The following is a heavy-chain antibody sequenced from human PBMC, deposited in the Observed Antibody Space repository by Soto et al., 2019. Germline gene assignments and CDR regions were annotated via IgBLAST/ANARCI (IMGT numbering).Heavy chain of an antibody. V-gene: IGHV3-53*05. CDR2: IYSGGST. Sequence: PGGSLRLSCAASGFTVSSNYMSWVRQAPGKGLEWVSVIYSGGSTYNADSVKGRFTISRDNSKNTLYLQMYSLRAEDTAVYYCARDGPLIFGVVIQRAYSYYYAMDVWGQGPTVTVSS. J-gene: IGHJ6*02. CDR3: ARDGPLIFGVVIQRAYSYYYAMDV. CDR1: GFTVSSNY. D-gene: IGHD3-3*01.